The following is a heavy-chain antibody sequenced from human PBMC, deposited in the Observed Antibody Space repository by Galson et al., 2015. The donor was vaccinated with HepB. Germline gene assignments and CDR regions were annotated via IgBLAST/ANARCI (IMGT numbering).Heavy chain of an antibody. CDR3: ARGVAGLNFDY. CDR1: GYTFNNYN. D-gene: IGHD6-19*01. CDR2: ISGNNGHT. V-gene: IGHV1-18*04. Sequence: SVKVSCKASGYTFNNYNITWVRQAPGQGLEWMGWISGNNGHTNFTRTYQGRLTMTTHTSTATAYLELRSLRSDDTALYYCARGVAGLNFDYWGQGTLVTVSS. J-gene: IGHJ4*02.